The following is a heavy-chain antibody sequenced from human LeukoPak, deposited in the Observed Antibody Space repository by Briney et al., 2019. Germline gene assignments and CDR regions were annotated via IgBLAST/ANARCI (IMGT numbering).Heavy chain of an antibody. CDR2: FYSGGST. D-gene: IGHD3-16*01. Sequence: AGGSLRLSCAAFGFTVSSKYMSWVRQAPGKGLEWVSVFYSGGSTYYADSVMGRFTISRDNSKNTLYLQLDSLRAEDTAVYFCAKGLWGAYYYGMDVWGQGTTVTVSS. CDR3: AKGLWGAYYYGMDV. V-gene: IGHV3-53*01. J-gene: IGHJ6*02. CDR1: GFTVSSKY.